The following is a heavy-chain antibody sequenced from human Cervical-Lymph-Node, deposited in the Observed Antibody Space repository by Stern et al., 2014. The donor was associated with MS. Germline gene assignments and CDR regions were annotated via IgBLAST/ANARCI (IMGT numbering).Heavy chain of an antibody. CDR3: ASGYRIFDY. V-gene: IGHV4-61*02. D-gene: IGHD5-18*01. Sequence: QVQLQESGPGLVKPSQTLSLTCTVSGGSISSGSDYWSWIRQPVGKGLEWIGRIHASGSAFYNPSLKSRVTISTATSINQFSLALNSATAADTAIYYCASGYRIFDYWGQGILVTVSS. J-gene: IGHJ4*02. CDR2: IHASGSA. CDR1: GGSISSGSDY.